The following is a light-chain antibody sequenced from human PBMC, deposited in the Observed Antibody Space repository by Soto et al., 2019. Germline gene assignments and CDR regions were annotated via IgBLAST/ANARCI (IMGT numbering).Light chain of an antibody. V-gene: IGKV3-15*01. CDR1: QSVSSN. J-gene: IGKJ1*01. Sequence: IVMTQSPATLSVSPGERATLSCRASQSVSSNFAWYQQKPGQAPRLLIYGASTRATGIPAGFSRSGSGTEFPLTISSLQYEDFAVYYCQKYNNWPPWTFGKGTKVEIK. CDR2: GAS. CDR3: QKYNNWPPWT.